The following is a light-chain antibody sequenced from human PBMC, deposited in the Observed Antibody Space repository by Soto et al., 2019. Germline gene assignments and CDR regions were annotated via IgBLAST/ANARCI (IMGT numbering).Light chain of an antibody. CDR3: FSYAGSSIWV. J-gene: IGLJ3*02. CDR2: GVT. CDR1: RSDIGSYNN. Sequence: QSALTQPASVSGSPGQSITISCSGSRSDIGSYNNVAWYQQHPGKAPRVMIFGVTKRPSGISDRFFGSKSGSTASLTISGLQAEDEDDYFCFSYAGSSIWVFGGGTKVTVL. V-gene: IGLV2-23*02.